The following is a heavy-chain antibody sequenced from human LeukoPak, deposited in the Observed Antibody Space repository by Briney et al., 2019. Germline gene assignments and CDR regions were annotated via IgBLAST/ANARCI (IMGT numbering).Heavy chain of an antibody. CDR1: GYSFTSYW. J-gene: IGHJ4*02. CDR2: IDPSDSYT. Sequence: GESLKISCKGSGYSFTSYWISWVRQMPGKGLEWMGRIDPSDSYTNYSPSFQGHVTISADRSISTAYLQWSSLKASDTAMYYCASYCGGTSCSNFDYWGQGTLVTVSS. V-gene: IGHV5-10-1*01. CDR3: ASYCGGTSCSNFDY. D-gene: IGHD2-15*01.